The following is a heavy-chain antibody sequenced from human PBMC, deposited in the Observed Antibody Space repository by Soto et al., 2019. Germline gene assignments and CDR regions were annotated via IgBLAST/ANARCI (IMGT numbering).Heavy chain of an antibody. CDR3: AGGGVRGVVTRTRDYYGMDV. Sequence: GESLKISCQASGYSFTTYWISWVRQMPGKGLECMGRIDPTDSYTDYSPSFEGHVTISVDRSINTAYLEWSSLKASDSAMYYCAGGGVRGVVTRTRDYYGMDVWGQGTKVTVSS. CDR2: IDPTDSYT. J-gene: IGHJ6*02. V-gene: IGHV5-10-1*01. D-gene: IGHD3-10*01. CDR1: GYSFTTYW.